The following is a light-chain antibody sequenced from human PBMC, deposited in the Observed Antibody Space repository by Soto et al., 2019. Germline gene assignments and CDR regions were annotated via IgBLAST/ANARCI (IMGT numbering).Light chain of an antibody. J-gene: IGLJ2*01. Sequence: ALTQPPSASGSPGQSVTISCTGTSSDVGGYNYVSWYQQHPGKAPKVMIFEVSKRPSGVPDRFSGSKSGNTASLTVSGLQAEDEADYYCSSYAGSNNLVFGGGTKLTVL. V-gene: IGLV2-8*01. CDR2: EVS. CDR1: SSDVGGYNY. CDR3: SSYAGSNNLV.